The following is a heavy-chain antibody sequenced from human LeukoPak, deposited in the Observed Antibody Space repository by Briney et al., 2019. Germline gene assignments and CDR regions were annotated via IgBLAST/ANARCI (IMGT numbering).Heavy chain of an antibody. CDR3: VRDPDALDY. V-gene: IGHV3-48*02. J-gene: IGHJ4*02. Sequence: GGSLRLSCAASGLTFSRYSMNWVRQAPGKGLEWVSYIRSSGDITYYADSVKGRFTISRDSAKDSLYLQMNSLRDEDTAVYYCVRDPDALDYWGQGTLVTVSS. CDR1: GLTFSRYS. CDR2: IRSSGDIT.